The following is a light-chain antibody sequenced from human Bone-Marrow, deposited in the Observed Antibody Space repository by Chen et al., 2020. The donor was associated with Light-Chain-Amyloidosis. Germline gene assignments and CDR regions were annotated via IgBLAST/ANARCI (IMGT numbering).Light chain of an antibody. Sequence: DTVMTQSPDSLAVSLGERATINCKSSQSVLYSSNNRNYLAWYQQKPGQPPKLLVYWASTRQSGVPARFSGSASGTDFTLTISSLQAEDVAVYYCHQYYDTPWTSGQGTKVEIK. CDR3: HQYYDTPWT. CDR2: WAS. CDR1: QSVLYSSNNRNY. V-gene: IGKV4-1*01. J-gene: IGKJ1*01.